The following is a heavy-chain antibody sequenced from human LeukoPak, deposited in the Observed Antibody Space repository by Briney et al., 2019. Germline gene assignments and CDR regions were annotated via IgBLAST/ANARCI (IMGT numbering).Heavy chain of an antibody. CDR2: IYYSGST. J-gene: IGHJ4*02. CDR3: ATQTSYYDILTGYYEYYFDY. D-gene: IGHD3-9*01. CDR1: GGSIRTYY. Sequence: PSQTLSLTCTVSGGSIRTYYWSWIRQPPGKGLEWIGYIYYSGSTNYNPSLKSRVTISVDTSKNQFSLKLSSVTAADTAVYYCATQTSYYDILTGYYEYYFDYWGQGTLVTVSA. V-gene: IGHV4-59*01.